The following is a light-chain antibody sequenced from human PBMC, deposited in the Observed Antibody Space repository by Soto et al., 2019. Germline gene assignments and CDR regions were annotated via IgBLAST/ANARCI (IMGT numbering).Light chain of an antibody. CDR1: QDIKNY. CDR2: SAS. Sequence: DIQMTQSPSFLSASVGDRVIITCRASQDIKNYLAWYQQKPGQAPKLLIYSASTLQSGVPSRFSGSGSGTDFILTISSLQPEDVATYYCQEYDSAPWTFGQGTKVEV. CDR3: QEYDSAPWT. V-gene: IGKV1-27*01. J-gene: IGKJ1*01.